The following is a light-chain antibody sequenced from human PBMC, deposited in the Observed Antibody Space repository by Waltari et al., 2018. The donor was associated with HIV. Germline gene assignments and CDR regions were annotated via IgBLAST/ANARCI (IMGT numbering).Light chain of an antibody. CDR2: KDT. CDR3: QALATWDSTSGGV. V-gene: IGLV3-1*01. Sequence: SHGLTQPPSVSVSPGQTARISCSGYELGHKYVSWYQQKPGQSPVLLIYKDTERHSGIPERFSGSNSGNTATLTIGGAQAVDEAEYFWQALATWDSTSGGVFGTGTKVTVL. CDR1: ELGHKY. J-gene: IGLJ1*01.